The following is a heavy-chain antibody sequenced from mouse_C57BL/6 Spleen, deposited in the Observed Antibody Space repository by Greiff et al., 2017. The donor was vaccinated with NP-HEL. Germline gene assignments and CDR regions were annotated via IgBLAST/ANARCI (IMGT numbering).Heavy chain of an antibody. V-gene: IGHV2-5*01. Sequence: QVHVKQSGPGLVQPSQSLSITCTVSGFSLTSYGVHWVRQSPGKGLEWLGVIWRGGSTDYNAAFMSRLSITKDNSKSQVFFKMNSLQADDTAIYYCAKKVGYYEYYYAMDYWGQGTSVTVSS. CDR3: AKKVGYYEYYYAMDY. CDR1: GFSLTSYG. J-gene: IGHJ4*01. CDR2: IWRGGST. D-gene: IGHD2-3*01.